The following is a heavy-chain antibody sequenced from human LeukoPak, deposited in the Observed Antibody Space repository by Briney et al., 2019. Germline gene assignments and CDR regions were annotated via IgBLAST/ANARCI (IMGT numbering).Heavy chain of an antibody. Sequence: ASVKVSCKASGYTFTSYGISWVRQAPGQGLERMGWISAYNGNTNYAQKLQGRVTMTTDTSTSTAYMELRSLRSDDTAVYYCARDDPNYYDSSGYPGDIDYWGQGTLVTVSS. J-gene: IGHJ4*02. CDR3: ARDDPNYYDSSGYPGDIDY. CDR1: GYTFTSYG. CDR2: ISAYNGNT. D-gene: IGHD3-22*01. V-gene: IGHV1-18*01.